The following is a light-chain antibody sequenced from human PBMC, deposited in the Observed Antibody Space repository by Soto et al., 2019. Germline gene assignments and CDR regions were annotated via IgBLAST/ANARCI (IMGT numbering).Light chain of an antibody. CDR1: QSIRSN. J-gene: IGKJ5*01. CDR3: QQRSNWFT. CDR2: GAS. Sequence: EIVMTQSPDTLSVSPGEGATLSCRVSQSIRSNLAWYQQRPGKAPRLLMYGASTRADGIPARLSGSGSGTEFTLPIRSLQSEDFAVYYCQQRSNWFTFGQGTRLEIK. V-gene: IGKV3-15*01.